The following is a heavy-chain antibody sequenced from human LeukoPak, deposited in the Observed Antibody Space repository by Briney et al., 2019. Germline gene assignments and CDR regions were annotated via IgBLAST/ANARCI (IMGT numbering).Heavy chain of an antibody. CDR2: ISGDGGST. Sequence: GGSLRLSCAASGFTFSNYNMHWVRQAPGKGLEWVSLISGDGGSTYYADSVKGRFTISRDNSKNSLYLQMNSLRTEDTALYYCAKDNTSTEAFDYWGQGTLVTVSS. V-gene: IGHV3-43*02. CDR1: GFTFSNYN. CDR3: AKDNTSTEAFDY. J-gene: IGHJ4*02.